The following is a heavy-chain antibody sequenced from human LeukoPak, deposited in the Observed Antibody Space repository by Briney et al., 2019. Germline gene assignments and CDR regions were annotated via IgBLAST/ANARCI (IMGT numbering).Heavy chain of an antibody. D-gene: IGHD3-22*01. Sequence: SQTLSLTCTVSGGSISSGSYYWSWIRQPAGKGLEWIGRIYTSGSTNYNPSLKSRVSMSVDTSKHQFSLKLSSVSAADTAVYYCARALYYYDSSGYQPYNWFDPWGQGTLVTVSS. CDR3: ARALYYYDSSGYQPYNWFDP. V-gene: IGHV4-61*02. J-gene: IGHJ5*02. CDR1: GGSISSGSYY. CDR2: IYTSGST.